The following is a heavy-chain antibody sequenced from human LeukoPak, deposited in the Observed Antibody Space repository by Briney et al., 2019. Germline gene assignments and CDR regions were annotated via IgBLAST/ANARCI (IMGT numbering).Heavy chain of an antibody. CDR2: ISSSGIS. CDR1: NGSISSDTFI. V-gene: IGHV4-61*02. CDR3: AKGAGPPWFDP. Sequence: SETLSLTCTVSNGSISSDTFIWGWIRQPAGKGREWIGRISSSGISTYSPSLKSRVTISINTSRNQFSMNLNCVTAADTAIYYCAKGAGPPWFDPWGEGTLVTVSS. J-gene: IGHJ5*02. D-gene: IGHD6-19*01.